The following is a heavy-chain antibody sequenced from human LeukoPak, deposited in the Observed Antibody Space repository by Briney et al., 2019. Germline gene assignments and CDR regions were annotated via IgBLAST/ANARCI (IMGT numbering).Heavy chain of an antibody. CDR1: GCTFGDYY. D-gene: IGHD3-22*01. V-gene: IGHV3-11*06. CDR3: ARVASITMICDF. Sequence: GVSLRLSCASSGCTFGDYYMSWIPQAPGKGQEWVSYISTSGRYTNYTDSVKGRLTISRDNAKNSLFLRMNSLRAEDTAVYYCARVASITMICDFWGQGTLVTVSS. J-gene: IGHJ4*02. CDR2: ISTSGRYT.